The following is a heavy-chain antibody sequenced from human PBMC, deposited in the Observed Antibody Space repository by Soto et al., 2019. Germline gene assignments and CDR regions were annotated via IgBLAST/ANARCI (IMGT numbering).Heavy chain of an antibody. CDR2: IIPILGIA. V-gene: IGHV1-69*02. CDR3: ARVYCSGGSCYSIDY. J-gene: IGHJ4*02. CDR1: GGTFSSYT. Sequence: SVKVSCKASGGTFSSYTISWVQQDKEQGLEWMGRIIPILGIANYAQKFQGRVTMTRDTSTSTVYMELSSLRSEDTAVYYCARVYCSGGSCYSIDYSGQGTLVTVSS. D-gene: IGHD2-15*01.